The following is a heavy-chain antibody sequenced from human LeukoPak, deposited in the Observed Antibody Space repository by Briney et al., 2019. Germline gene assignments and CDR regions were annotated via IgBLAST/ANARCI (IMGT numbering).Heavy chain of an antibody. CDR2: IYTSGST. D-gene: IGHD3-10*01. CDR1: GGSISSYY. Sequence: SETLSLTCTVSGGSISSYYWSWIRQPAGKGLEWIGRIYTSGSTNYNPSLKSRVTMSVDTSKNQFSLKLSSVTAADTAVYYCARSVYGSGIYYYYYYYMDVWGKGTTVAVSS. J-gene: IGHJ6*03. V-gene: IGHV4-4*07. CDR3: ARSVYGSGIYYYYYYYMDV.